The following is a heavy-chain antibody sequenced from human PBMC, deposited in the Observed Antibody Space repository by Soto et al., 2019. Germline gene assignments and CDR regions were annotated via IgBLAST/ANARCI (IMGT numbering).Heavy chain of an antibody. J-gene: IGHJ4*02. CDR2: ISSGGGTT. D-gene: IGHD1-1*01. Sequence: EVQLLESGGGLVQPGGSLRLSCAASGFTFSSYAMSWVRQAPGEGLEWVSGISSGGGTTYYADSVKGRFTISRDNSKNTLYLLMNSLRAEDTAVYYCAKAPSTAITSTRYFDYWAREPWSPSPQ. V-gene: IGHV3-23*01. CDR3: AKAPSTAITSTRYFDY. CDR1: GFTFSSYA.